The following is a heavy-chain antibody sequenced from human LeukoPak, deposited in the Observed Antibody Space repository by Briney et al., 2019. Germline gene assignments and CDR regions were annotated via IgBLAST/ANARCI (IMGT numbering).Heavy chain of an antibody. V-gene: IGHV3-30*02. CDR2: IRYDGSNK. Sequence: GGSLRLSCAASGFTFSSYGMHWVRQAPGKGLEWVAFIRYDGSNKYYADSVKGRFTISRDNSKNTLYLQMNSLRAEDTAVYYCEKDFEGGSYYGPDYWRQGTLVTVSS. CDR3: EKDFEGGSYYGPDY. J-gene: IGHJ4*02. D-gene: IGHD1-26*01. CDR1: GFTFSSYG.